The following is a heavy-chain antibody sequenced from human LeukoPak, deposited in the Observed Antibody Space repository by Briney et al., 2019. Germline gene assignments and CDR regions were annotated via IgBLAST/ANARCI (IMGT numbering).Heavy chain of an antibody. Sequence: GGSLRLSCAVSGFTFSGFWMSWSRQAPGKGLEWVASINSDGSEGYYADVVKGRFTISRDNAKNSLYLQINSLRAEDTAVYYCARPSYSSSSSVWGQGTMVTVSS. D-gene: IGHD6-6*01. J-gene: IGHJ3*01. V-gene: IGHV3-7*03. CDR1: GFTFSGFW. CDR3: ARPSYSSSSSV. CDR2: INSDGSEG.